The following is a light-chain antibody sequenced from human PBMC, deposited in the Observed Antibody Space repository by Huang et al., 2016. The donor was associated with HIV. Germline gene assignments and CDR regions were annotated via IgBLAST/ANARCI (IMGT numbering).Light chain of an antibody. Sequence: EIVLTQSPATLSLSPGERATLSCRASQGLANYLAWYQQKPGQAPRLLIYEASSRATGIPARFSGSGSGTDFTLTISSLEPEDFAVYYCQQRGNWQLTFGGGTKVEIK. CDR3: QQRGNWQLT. CDR1: QGLANY. J-gene: IGKJ4*01. CDR2: EAS. V-gene: IGKV3-11*01.